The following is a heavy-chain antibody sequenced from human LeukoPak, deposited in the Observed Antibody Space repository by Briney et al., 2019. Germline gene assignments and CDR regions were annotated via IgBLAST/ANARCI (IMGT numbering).Heavy chain of an antibody. D-gene: IGHD3-9*01. CDR1: GYTFTGYY. V-gene: IGHV1-2*02. CDR3: ARDLPVLRYFDWSHGAFDI. Sequence: ASVKVSCKASGYTFTGYYMHWVRQAPGQGLEWMGWINPNSGGTNYAQKFQGRVTMTRDTSISTAYMELSRLRSDDTAVYYCARDLPVLRYFDWSHGAFDIWGQGTMVTVSS. CDR2: INPNSGGT. J-gene: IGHJ3*02.